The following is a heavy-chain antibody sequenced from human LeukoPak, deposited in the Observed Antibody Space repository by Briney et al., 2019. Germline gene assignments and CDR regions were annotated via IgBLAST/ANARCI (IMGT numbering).Heavy chain of an antibody. Sequence: GGSLRLSCAASGFTFSSNGMSWVRQAPGKGLEWVSAISASGGSTYYADSVKGRFTISRDNSKNTLYLQMNSLRAEDTAVYYCARDLMGIAYRGAFYYWGQGTLVTVSS. CDR1: GFTFSSNG. CDR3: ARDLMGIAYRGAFYY. CDR2: ISASGGST. V-gene: IGHV3-23*01. J-gene: IGHJ4*02. D-gene: IGHD6-13*01.